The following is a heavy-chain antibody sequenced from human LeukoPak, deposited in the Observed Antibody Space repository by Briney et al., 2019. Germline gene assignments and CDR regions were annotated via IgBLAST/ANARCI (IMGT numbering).Heavy chain of an antibody. CDR1: GFTFSTYR. CDR3: ARDSETTGEWFDH. CDR2: ISSSSSYI. J-gene: IGHJ5*02. Sequence: KTGGSLRLSCAASGFTFSTYRMNWVRQAPGKGLELVSSISSSSSYIYYADSVKGRFTISRDNGKNSLYLQMNSLRAEDTAVYYCARDSETTGEWFDHWGQGTLVTVSS. D-gene: IGHD2-8*02. V-gene: IGHV3-21*01.